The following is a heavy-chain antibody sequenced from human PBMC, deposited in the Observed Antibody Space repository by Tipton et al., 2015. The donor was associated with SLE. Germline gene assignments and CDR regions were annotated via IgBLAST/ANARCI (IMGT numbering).Heavy chain of an antibody. J-gene: IGHJ6*02. V-gene: IGHV3-30*02. Sequence: SLRLSCAASGFTFSSYGMHWVRQAPGKGLEWVAFIRYDGSNKYYADSVKGRFTISRDNSKNTLYLQMNSLRAEDTAVYYCAKGDWLRESGMDVWGQGTTVTVSS. CDR1: GFTFSSYG. D-gene: IGHD3/OR15-3a*01. CDR3: AKGDWLRESGMDV. CDR2: IRYDGSNK.